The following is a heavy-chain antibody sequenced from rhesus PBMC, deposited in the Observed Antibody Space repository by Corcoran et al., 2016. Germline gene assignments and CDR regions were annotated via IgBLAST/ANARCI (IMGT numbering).Heavy chain of an antibody. D-gene: IGHD3-9*01. J-gene: IGHJ1*01. CDR1: GCSISARYR. CDR3: ARAGRGEYFEF. CDR2: VYGSSTSY. Sequence: QVQLQESGPGGVQPSETLSPTCAVSGCSISARYRWSLIRQPPGKGMEWIGYVYGSSTSYNNNPSLKSRVTSSKYTAKTQFSLKLNAVTAADTAVYYCARAGRGEYFEFWGQGALVTVSS. V-gene: IGHV4S10*01.